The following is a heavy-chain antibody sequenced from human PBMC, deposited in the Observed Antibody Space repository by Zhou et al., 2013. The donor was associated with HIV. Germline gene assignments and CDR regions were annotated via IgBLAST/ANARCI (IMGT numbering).Heavy chain of an antibody. CDR1: GYTFTNYG. J-gene: IGHJ4*02. CDR3: ARDTPALSGSYNPFDY. D-gene: IGHD1-26*01. V-gene: IGHV1-18*01. Sequence: QVQLVQSGAEVKKPGASVKVSCKASGYTFTNYGISWVRQAPGQGLEWMGWISAYNGDTNSAQKFQGRVTMTTDTSTSTAYMELRSLRSDDTAVYYCARDTPALSGSYNPFDYWGQGTLVTVSS. CDR2: ISAYNGDT.